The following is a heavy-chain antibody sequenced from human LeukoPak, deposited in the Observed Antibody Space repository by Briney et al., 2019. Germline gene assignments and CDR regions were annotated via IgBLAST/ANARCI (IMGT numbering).Heavy chain of an antibody. CDR1: GFTFNSHW. CDR2: IKQDGSEK. J-gene: IGHJ4*02. CDR3: AREPTYYDFWSGYYPSRYFDY. V-gene: IGHV3-7*01. D-gene: IGHD3-3*01. Sequence: GGSLRLSCAASGFTFNSHWMTWVRQAPGKGLEWVANIKQDGSEKYYVDSVKGRFTISRDNAKNSLYLQMNSLRAEDTAVYYCAREPTYYDFWSGYYPSRYFDYWGQGTLVTVSS.